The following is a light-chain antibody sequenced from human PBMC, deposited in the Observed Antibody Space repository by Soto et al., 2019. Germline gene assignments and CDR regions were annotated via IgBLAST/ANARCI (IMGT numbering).Light chain of an antibody. CDR2: DVR. CDR3: SSYTSSSTVI. V-gene: IGLV2-14*01. CDR1: SSDVGGYNY. J-gene: IGLJ7*01. Sequence: QSVLTQPASVSGSPGQSITISCTGTSSDVGGYNYISWYQQHPGKAPKFIIYDVRNRPSGVSNRFSGSRSRNTASLTISGPQAENEDDYYCSSYTSSSTVIFGGGTQLTVL.